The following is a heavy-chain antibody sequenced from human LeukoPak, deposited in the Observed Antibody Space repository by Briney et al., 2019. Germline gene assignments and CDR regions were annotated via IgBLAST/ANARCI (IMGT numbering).Heavy chain of an antibody. D-gene: IGHD3-10*01. CDR2: ISGSGGST. CDR1: GFTFSSYG. CDR3: AKDSNFYYGSGSYLGY. V-gene: IGHV3-23*01. Sequence: GGTLRLSCAASGFTFSSYGMSWVRQAPGKGLEWVSAISGSGGSTYYADSVEGRLTISRDNSKNTLYLQMNSLRAEDTAVYYCAKDSNFYYGSGSYLGYWGQGTLVTVSS. J-gene: IGHJ4*02.